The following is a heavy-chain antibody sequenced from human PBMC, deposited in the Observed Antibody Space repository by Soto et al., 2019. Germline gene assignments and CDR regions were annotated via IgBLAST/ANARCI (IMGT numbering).Heavy chain of an antibody. D-gene: IGHD2-2*01. CDR2: IYYSGST. Sequence: QVQLQESGPGLVKPSQTLSLTCTVSGGSISSGDYYWSWIRQPPGKGLEWIGYIYYSGSTYYNPSLKSRVTISVDTSKNQFSLKLSSVTAADTAVYYCATARKYQLLWAPVGWFDPWGQGTLVTVSS. CDR3: ATARKYQLLWAPVGWFDP. V-gene: IGHV4-30-4*01. J-gene: IGHJ5*02. CDR1: GGSISSGDYY.